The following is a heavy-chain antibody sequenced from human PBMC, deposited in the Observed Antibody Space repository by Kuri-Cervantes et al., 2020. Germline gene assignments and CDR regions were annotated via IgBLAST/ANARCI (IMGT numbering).Heavy chain of an antibody. CDR2: INHSGST. Sequence: SETLSLTCTVSGGSISGYYWSWIRQPPGKGLEWIGEINHSGSTNYNPSLKSRVTISVDTSKNQFSLKLSSVTAADTAVYYCARAPVVDIYRFDYWGQGTLVTVSS. V-gene: IGHV4-34*01. J-gene: IGHJ4*02. CDR1: GGSISGYY. D-gene: IGHD2-15*01. CDR3: ARAPVVDIYRFDY.